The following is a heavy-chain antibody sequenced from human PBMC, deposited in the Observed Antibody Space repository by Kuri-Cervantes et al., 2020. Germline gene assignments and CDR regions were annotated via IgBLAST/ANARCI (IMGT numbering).Heavy chain of an antibody. Sequence: GGSLRLSCAASGFTFDDYAMHWVRQAPGKGLKWVAVISYDGSNKYYADSVKGRFTISRDNSKNTLYLQMNSLRAEDTAVYYCAKDKDYYGSGAIDYWGQGTLVTVSS. CDR3: AKDKDYYGSGAIDY. D-gene: IGHD3-10*01. CDR2: ISYDGSNK. V-gene: IGHV3-30*18. CDR1: GFTFDDYA. J-gene: IGHJ4*02.